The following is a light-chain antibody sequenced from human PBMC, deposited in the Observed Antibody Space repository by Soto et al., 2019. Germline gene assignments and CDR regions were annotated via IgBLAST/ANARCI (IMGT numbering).Light chain of an antibody. Sequence: QSALTQPASVSGSPGQSITISCTGTSSDLGSYNLVSWYQHHPGKASKLIIYEATKRPSGISSRFSGSKSGYTASLTISGLQAEDEAFYSCFSYAGRDTLVVSGGGTKLTVL. J-gene: IGLJ2*01. CDR2: EAT. CDR1: SSDLGSYNL. V-gene: IGLV2-23*01. CDR3: FSYAGRDTLVV.